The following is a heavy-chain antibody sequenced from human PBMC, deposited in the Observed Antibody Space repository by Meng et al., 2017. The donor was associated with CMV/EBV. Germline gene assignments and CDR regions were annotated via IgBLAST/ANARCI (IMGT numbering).Heavy chain of an antibody. Sequence: QGQRVQSGVEVKKPGASVKVSCKASGYTFTGYYMHWVRQAPGQGLEWMGWINPNSGGTNYAQKFQGRVTMTRDTSISTAYMELSRLRSDDTAVYYCARTPSYSGSQRPFDYWGQGTLVTVSS. CDR2: INPNSGGT. J-gene: IGHJ4*02. CDR1: GYTFTGYY. D-gene: IGHD1-26*01. CDR3: ARTPSYSGSQRPFDY. V-gene: IGHV1-2*02.